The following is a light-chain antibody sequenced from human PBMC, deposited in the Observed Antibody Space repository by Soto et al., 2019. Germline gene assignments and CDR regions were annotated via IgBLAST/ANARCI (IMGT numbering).Light chain of an antibody. J-gene: IGLJ2*01. Sequence: QSALTQPPSASGSPGQSVTISCTGTSSDVGGYNYVSWYQQHPGKAPKLMIYEVNKRPSGVPDRFSGSKSDNTASLTVSGLQAEDEADYYCSSFADSYIWVFGGGTKVTVL. V-gene: IGLV2-8*01. CDR3: SSFADSYIWV. CDR1: SSDVGGYNY. CDR2: EVN.